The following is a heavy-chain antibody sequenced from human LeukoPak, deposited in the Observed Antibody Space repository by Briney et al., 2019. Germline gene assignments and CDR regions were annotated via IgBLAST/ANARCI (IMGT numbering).Heavy chain of an antibody. D-gene: IGHD6-6*01. CDR2: INPNSGGT. J-gene: IGHJ6*03. Sequence: ASVKVSCKASGYTFTGYYMHWVRQAPGQGLEWMGRINPNSGGTNYAQKFQGRVTMTRDTSISTAYMELSRLRSDDTAVYYCARVYNSSSSYYYYYYMDVWGKGTTVTVSS. CDR1: GYTFTGYY. V-gene: IGHV1-2*06. CDR3: ARVYNSSSSYYYYYYMDV.